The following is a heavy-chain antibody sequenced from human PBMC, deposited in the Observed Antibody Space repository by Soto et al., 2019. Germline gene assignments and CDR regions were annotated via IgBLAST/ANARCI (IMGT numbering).Heavy chain of an antibody. CDR3: ARGLGYDKRGHVDPAFDR. Sequence: PSETLSLTCSVSGDSMNSEYWTWIRQPPGKGLEWIGYIFPTGTTQYNPSLKSRGIISVDRSKNQCSLELFSATAADTAIDYWARGLGYDKRGHVDPAFDRWGHGTRVTVSS. V-gene: IGHV4-59*03. CDR1: GDSMNSEY. D-gene: IGHD3-22*01. J-gene: IGHJ4*01. CDR2: IFPTGTT.